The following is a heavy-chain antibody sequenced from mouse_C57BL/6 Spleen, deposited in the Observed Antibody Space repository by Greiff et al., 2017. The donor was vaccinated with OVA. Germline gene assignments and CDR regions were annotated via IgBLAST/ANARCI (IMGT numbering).Heavy chain of an antibody. D-gene: IGHD2-1*01. J-gene: IGHJ2*01. Sequence: EVQLQQSGPELVKPGASVKISCKASGYTFTDYYMNWVKQSPGKSLEWIGDINPSNGGTSYNQKFKGKATLTVDKSSRTAYMELRSLTSEDSAVDYCATPSGLYGNYDYFDDWGQGTTLTVSS. CDR3: ATPSGLYGNYDYFDD. CDR1: GYTFTDYY. CDR2: INPSNGGT. V-gene: IGHV1-26*01.